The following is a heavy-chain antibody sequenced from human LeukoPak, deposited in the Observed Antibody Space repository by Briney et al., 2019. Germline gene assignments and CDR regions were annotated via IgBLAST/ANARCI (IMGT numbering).Heavy chain of an antibody. D-gene: IGHD5-18*01. CDR2: ITGDGRST. V-gene: IGHV3-43*02. CDR1: GFTFHLYA. Sequence: GGSLRLSCAASGFTFHLYAMHWVRLAPGKGLEWVSLITGDGRSTYYADSVKGRFTISRDNSNNKLYLQMNSLRVEDTAVYFCARDMRDSAQSRYFYGYEFDYWGQGTLVAVSS. J-gene: IGHJ4*02. CDR3: ARDMRDSAQSRYFYGYEFDY.